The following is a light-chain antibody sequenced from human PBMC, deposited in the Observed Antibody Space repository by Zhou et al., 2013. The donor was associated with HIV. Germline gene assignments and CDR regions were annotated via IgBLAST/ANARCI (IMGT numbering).Light chain of an antibody. V-gene: IGKV4-1*01. CDR1: QAVLASSTTWNY. J-gene: IGKJ4*01. CDR2: RAS. CDR3: QQYFRSPPX. Sequence: DIVMTQSPDSLAVSLGERATINCKSSQAVLASSTTWNYISWYQQKSGQPPRLLISRASARESGVPDRFRGSGSGTTFTLTIDGLQAEDVAVYYCQQYFRSPPXFGGGTKVEI.